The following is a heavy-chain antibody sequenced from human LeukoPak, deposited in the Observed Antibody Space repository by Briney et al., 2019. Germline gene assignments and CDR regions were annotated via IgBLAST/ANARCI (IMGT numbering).Heavy chain of an antibody. Sequence: GGSLRLSCSASGFTFSNYGMNWVRQAPGKGLEWGTIIWYDGSNKYYADSVKGRFIISRDNSKNTLYLQMNSLRAEDTAVYYCATVRGCGGDCYYIDDWGQGTLVTVSS. CDR2: IWYDGSNK. V-gene: IGHV3-33*01. CDR1: GFTFSNYG. D-gene: IGHD2-21*02. CDR3: ATVRGCGGDCYYIDD. J-gene: IGHJ4*02.